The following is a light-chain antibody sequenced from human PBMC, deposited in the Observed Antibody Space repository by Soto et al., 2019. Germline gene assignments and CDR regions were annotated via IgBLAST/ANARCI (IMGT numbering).Light chain of an antibody. J-gene: IGKJ4*01. CDR1: QTVRNNY. Sequence: EFVLTPSPGTLSLSPGERATLSCRASQTVRNNYLAWYQQKPGQAPRLLIYDASSRATGIPDRFSGGGSGTDFTLTISRLEPEDFAVYYCQQFSSYPLTFGEVTKVDI. V-gene: IGKV3-20*01. CDR2: DAS. CDR3: QQFSSYPLT.